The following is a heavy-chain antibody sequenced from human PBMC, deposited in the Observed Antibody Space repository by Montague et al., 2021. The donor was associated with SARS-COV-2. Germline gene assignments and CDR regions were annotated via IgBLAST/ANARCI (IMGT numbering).Heavy chain of an antibody. V-gene: IGHV4/OR15-8*01. J-gene: IGHJ5*01. D-gene: IGHD3-10*01. CDR2: IHHSGTL. CDR3: ARRIRITVFRGVPLTTHSLES. CDR1: NASITTSNW. Sequence: SETLSLPCTVSNASITTSNWWTWVRQAPGKGLEWVGEIHHSGTLNYNPSLKSRVTISVDTPKNHFSLNLNSVTAADTALYFCARRIRITVFRGVPLTTHSLESWD.